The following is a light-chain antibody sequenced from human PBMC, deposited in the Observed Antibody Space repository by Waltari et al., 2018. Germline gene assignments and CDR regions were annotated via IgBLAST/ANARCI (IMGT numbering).Light chain of an antibody. CDR3: CSFTSRSTWV. CDR1: NSDVGGYNY. V-gene: IGLV2-14*01. Sequence: QSALTQPASVSGSPGQSITISCTGTNSDVGGYNYVSWYQQRPGKVPKLLIFDVSNRPSGVSNRFSGSKSGNTASLTISGLQAEDESDYYCCSFTSRSTWVFGGGTKLTVL. J-gene: IGLJ3*02. CDR2: DVS.